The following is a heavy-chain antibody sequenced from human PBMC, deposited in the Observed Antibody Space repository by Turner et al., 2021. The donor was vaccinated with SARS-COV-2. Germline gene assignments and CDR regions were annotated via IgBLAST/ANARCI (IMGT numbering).Heavy chain of an antibody. CDR2: VAYSGTN. J-gene: IGHJ4*01. CDR1: NLSFSRISYY. V-gene: IGHV4-39*01. CDR3: ARRVSTGNTGYYLDY. D-gene: IGHD1-7*01. Sequence: QLQLRESGPGLVKPSDTLSLTCTLSNLSFSRISYYWGWIRQPPGKGLEGIGSVAYSGTNYYNPFLKSRVTIPVDTSKNQCDRKLSSVTAADTDVYDCARRVSTGNTGYYLDYWGQGTLVTVSS.